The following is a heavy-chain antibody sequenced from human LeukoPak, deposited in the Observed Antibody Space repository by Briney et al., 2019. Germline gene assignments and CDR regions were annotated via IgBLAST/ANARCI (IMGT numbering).Heavy chain of an antibody. D-gene: IGHD3-3*01. V-gene: IGHV1-24*01. Sequence: ASVKVSCKVSGYTLTELSMHWVRQAPGKGLEWMGGFDPEDGETIYAQKFQGRVTMTEDTSTDTAYMELSSLRSEDTAVYYCATALLIFGVVHDAFDIWGQETMVTVSS. J-gene: IGHJ3*02. CDR1: GYTLTELS. CDR2: FDPEDGET. CDR3: ATALLIFGVVHDAFDI.